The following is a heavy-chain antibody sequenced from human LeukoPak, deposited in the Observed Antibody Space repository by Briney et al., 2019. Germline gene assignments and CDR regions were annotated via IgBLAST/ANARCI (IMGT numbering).Heavy chain of an antibody. V-gene: IGHV3-11*01. Sequence: GGSLRLSCAASGFTFSDYYMSWIRQAPGKGLEWVSYISSSGSTIYYADSVKGRFTISRDNAKNSLYLQMNSLRAEDTAVYYCARDVIAAAGKVDYGMDVWGQGTTVTVSS. J-gene: IGHJ6*02. CDR3: ARDVIAAAGKVDYGMDV. D-gene: IGHD6-13*01. CDR1: GFTFSDYY. CDR2: ISSSGSTI.